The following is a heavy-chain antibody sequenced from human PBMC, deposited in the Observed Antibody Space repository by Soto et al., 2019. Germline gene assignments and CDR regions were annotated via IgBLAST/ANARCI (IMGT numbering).Heavy chain of an antibody. Sequence: SETLSLTCTVSGGSISSSSYYWGWIRQPPGKGLEWIGNIYYSGSTYYNPSLKSRVTISVDTSKNQFSLKLSSVTAADTAVYYCARGKGYYYGPGSGVYGMDVWGQGTTVTVSS. CDR3: ARGKGYYYGPGSGVYGMDV. CDR1: GGSISSSSYY. J-gene: IGHJ6*02. CDR2: IYYSGST. D-gene: IGHD3-10*01. V-gene: IGHV4-39*07.